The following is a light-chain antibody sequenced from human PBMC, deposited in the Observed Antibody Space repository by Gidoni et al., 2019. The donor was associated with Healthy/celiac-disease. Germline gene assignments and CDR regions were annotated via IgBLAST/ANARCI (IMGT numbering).Light chain of an antibody. J-gene: IGLJ3*02. CDR3: SAWDSSLNAWV. CDR2: GNN. V-gene: IGLV10-54*01. CDR1: SNHVGYHG. Sequence: QAGLTQPHPVSKGLRPTATLTGPRNSNHVGYHGATWLQQPQGHPPKLLSYGNNDRPSGTSEGLSASRSGNTASLTITGLQPEDEADYYCSAWDSSLNAWVFGGGTKLTVL.